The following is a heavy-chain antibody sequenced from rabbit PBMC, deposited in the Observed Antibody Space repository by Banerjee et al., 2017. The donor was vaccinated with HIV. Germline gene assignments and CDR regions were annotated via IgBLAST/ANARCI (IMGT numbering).Heavy chain of an antibody. V-gene: IGHV1S45*01. J-gene: IGHJ4*01. D-gene: IGHD4-1*01. Sequence: QEQLEESGGDLVKPEGSLTLTCTASGFSFSGSYCMCWVRQAPGKGLEWIGCIYAGSSGSTYYASWAKGRFTISKTSSTTVTLQMTSLTAADTATYFCARDLADWSGVGVFHLWGQGTLVTVS. CDR1: GFSFSGSYC. CDR3: ARDLADWSGVGVFHL. CDR2: IYAGSSGST.